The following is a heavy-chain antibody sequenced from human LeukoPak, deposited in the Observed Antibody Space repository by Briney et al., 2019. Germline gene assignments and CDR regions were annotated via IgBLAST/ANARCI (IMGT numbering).Heavy chain of an antibody. CDR3: ARDGGFWSGYRGYYFDY. CDR1: GDSISTSNSY. V-gene: IGHV4-39*02. D-gene: IGHD3-3*01. CDR2: IYYSGNT. J-gene: IGHJ4*02. Sequence: PSETLSLTCAVSGDSISTSNSYWGWIRRPPGKGLEWVGSIYYSGNTYYNPSLKSRVTISVDTSKNQFSLKLSSVTAADTAVYYCARDGGFWSGYRGYYFDYWGQGTLVTVSS.